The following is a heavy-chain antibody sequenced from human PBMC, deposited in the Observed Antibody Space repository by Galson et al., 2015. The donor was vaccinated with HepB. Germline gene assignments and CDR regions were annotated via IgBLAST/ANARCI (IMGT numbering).Heavy chain of an antibody. V-gene: IGHV5-51*01. D-gene: IGHD5-18*01. CDR2: IYLGDSDT. CDR3: ARHGLGGYSL. J-gene: IGHJ4*02. CDR1: GYSFTNKW. Sequence: QSGAEVKEPGESLKISCEGSGYSFTNKWIAWVRQMPGKGLEWMGIIYLGDSDTIYSPSFQGQVTFSADKSIRTAYLHWSSLKVSDTAMYYCARHGLGGYSLWGQGTLVIVSS.